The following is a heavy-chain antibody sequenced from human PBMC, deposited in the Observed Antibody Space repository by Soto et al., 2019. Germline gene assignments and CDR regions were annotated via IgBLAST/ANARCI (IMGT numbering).Heavy chain of an antibody. D-gene: IGHD3-22*01. Sequence: PSETLSLTCPVSGSSISSGEYFWNWIRQHPGKFLEWIGYIYYSGSTYYNPSLKSRVTISVDTSKNQFSLNLRSVTAADTAVYYCARRAPFSYYDSSTYYFPGAFDIWGQGTMVTVS. J-gene: IGHJ3*02. CDR2: IYYSGST. CDR1: GSSISSGEYF. CDR3: ARRAPFSYYDSSTYYFPGAFDI. V-gene: IGHV4-31*03.